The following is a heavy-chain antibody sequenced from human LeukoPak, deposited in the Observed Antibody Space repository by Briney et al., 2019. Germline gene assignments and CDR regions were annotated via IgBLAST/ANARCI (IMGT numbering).Heavy chain of an antibody. CDR1: GFTFSSYG. V-gene: IGHV3-30*02. Sequence: GGSLRLSCAASGFTFSSYGMHWVRQAPGKGLEWVAFIRYDGSNKYYADSVKGRFTISRDSSKNTLYLQMNSLRAEDTAVYYCARGMGYDSSGYYHRDFDYWGQGTLVTVSS. CDR2: IRYDGSNK. D-gene: IGHD3-22*01. CDR3: ARGMGYDSSGYYHRDFDY. J-gene: IGHJ4*02.